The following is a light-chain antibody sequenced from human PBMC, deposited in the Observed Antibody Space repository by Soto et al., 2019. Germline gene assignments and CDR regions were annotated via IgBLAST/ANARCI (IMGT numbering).Light chain of an antibody. V-gene: IGLV1-40*01. CDR1: SSNIGADYD. J-gene: IGLJ3*02. Sequence: QAVVTQPPSVSGAPGQRVTISCTGSSSNIGADYDVHWYQQVPGTAPKLLIYDNTKRPAGVPDRFSGSKSGTSASLAITGLQAEDEADYYCQSFDSSLSGRVFGGGTKVTVL. CDR2: DNT. CDR3: QSFDSSLSGRV.